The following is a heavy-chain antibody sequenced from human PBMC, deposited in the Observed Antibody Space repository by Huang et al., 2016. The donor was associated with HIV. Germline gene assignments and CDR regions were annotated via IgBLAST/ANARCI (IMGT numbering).Heavy chain of an antibody. CDR2: INTGNEKS. J-gene: IGHJ5*02. CDR3: GRGGGGGSWQTPLVWLDP. CDR1: GYMFASYT. V-gene: IGHV7-4-1*04. D-gene: IGHD2-15*01. Sequence: QVRLVQSGSELKKPGASVKISCKTSGYMFASYTIHWVRQAPGKGLEWIGGINTGNEKSASAPAFTGRFILSFDTSINMTYLEINGLESQDTAVYFCGRGGGGGSWQTPLVWLDPWGQGTLISVSS.